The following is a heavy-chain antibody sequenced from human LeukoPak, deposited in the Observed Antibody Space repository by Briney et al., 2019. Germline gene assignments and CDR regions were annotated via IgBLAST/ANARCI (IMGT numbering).Heavy chain of an antibody. Sequence: PMASVKVSCEASGGTFSSYAISWVRQAPGQGLEWMGWINPNSGGTNYAQKFQGRVTMTRDKSISTAYMELYSLRSDDTAVYYCARDPPGVRYGRPIFDFWGQGTLVTVSS. J-gene: IGHJ4*02. CDR3: ARDPPGVRYGRPIFDF. CDR1: GGTFSSYA. CDR2: INPNSGGT. V-gene: IGHV1-2*02. D-gene: IGHD2-8*01.